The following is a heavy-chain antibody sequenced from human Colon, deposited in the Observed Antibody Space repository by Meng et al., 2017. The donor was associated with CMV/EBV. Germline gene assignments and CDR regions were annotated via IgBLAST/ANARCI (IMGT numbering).Heavy chain of an antibody. CDR3: ARSIVFLAARPHACFDY. J-gene: IGHJ4*02. V-gene: IGHV3-23*01. D-gene: IGHD6-6*01. CDR1: GFTFSIYA. Sequence: GESLKISCAASGFTFSIYAMSWVRQAPGKGLEWVSSINDKGTSSYYADSVKGRFSFLRDNSKNTLSLQMNSLSAEDTAVYYCARSIVFLAARPHACFDYWGQGTLVTVSS. CDR2: INDKGTSS.